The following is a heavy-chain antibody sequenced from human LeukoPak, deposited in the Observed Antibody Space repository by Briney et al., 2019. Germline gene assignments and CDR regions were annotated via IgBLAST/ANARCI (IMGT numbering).Heavy chain of an antibody. J-gene: IGHJ6*03. Sequence: SETLSLTCTVSGGSISSYYWSWIRQPAGKGQEWIGRIYTSGSTNYNPSLKSRVTISVDTSKNQFSLKLTSMTAADTAVYYCARLDLGGFNYGFYSYYYMDVWGKGTTVTVSS. CDR1: GGSISSYY. CDR3: ARLDLGGFNYGFYSYYYMDV. V-gene: IGHV4-4*07. D-gene: IGHD5-18*01. CDR2: IYTSGST.